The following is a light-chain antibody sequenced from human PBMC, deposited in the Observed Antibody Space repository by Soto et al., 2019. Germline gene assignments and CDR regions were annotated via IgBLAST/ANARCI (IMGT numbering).Light chain of an antibody. J-gene: IGKJ5*01. V-gene: IGKV3-11*01. CDR2: GAS. CDR3: QQRSDGPPIT. CDR1: QSITTD. Sequence: EILMTPSPATLSMYPRERATLACRASQSITTDLAWYQQKPGQGPRLLIYGASTRATGFPARFSGSGSGTDFTLTISSLEPEDFAVYYCQQRSDGPPITFGQGTRLEIK.